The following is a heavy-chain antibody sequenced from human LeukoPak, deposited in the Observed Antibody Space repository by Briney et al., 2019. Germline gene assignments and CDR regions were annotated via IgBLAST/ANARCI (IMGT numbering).Heavy chain of an antibody. D-gene: IGHD6-19*01. CDR2: IYPGDSDT. V-gene: IGHV5-51*01. CDR3: ARWDRYSSGWYYFDY. J-gene: IGHJ4*02. Sequence: GESLKISCKGSGYSFTSYWIGWVCQMPGKGLEWMGIIYPGDSDTRYSPSFQGQVTISADKSISTAYLQWSSLKASGTAMYYCARWDRYSSGWYYFDYWGQGTLVTVSS. CDR1: GYSFTSYW.